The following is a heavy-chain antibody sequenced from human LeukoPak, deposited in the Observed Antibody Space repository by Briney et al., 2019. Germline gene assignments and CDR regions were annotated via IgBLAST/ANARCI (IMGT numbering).Heavy chain of an antibody. CDR3: TTPNYRYGMDV. J-gene: IGHJ6*02. Sequence: GGSLRLSWAASGFTFSNAWMSWVRQAPGKGREWVGRIKSKTDGGTTDYAAPVKGRFTISRDDSKNTLYLQMNSLKTEDTAVYYCTTPNYRYGMDVWGQGTTVTVSS. V-gene: IGHV3-15*01. CDR1: GFTFSNAW. CDR2: IKSKTDGGTT.